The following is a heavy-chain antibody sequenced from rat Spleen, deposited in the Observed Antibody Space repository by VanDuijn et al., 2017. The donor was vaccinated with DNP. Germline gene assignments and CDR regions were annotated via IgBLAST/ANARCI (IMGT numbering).Heavy chain of an antibody. Sequence: EVQLVESGGGPVQPGRSLKLSCAASGFTFSDHNMAWVRQAPKKGLEWVATLSTSGSRTYYPDSVKGRFTISRDNAKSTLYLQMDSLRSEDTATYYCTSNPHIRTAAPFDYWGQGVMVTVSS. CDR3: TSNPHIRTAAPFDY. CDR1: GFTFSDHN. V-gene: IGHV5-7*01. CDR2: LSTSGSRT. D-gene: IGHD3-8*01. J-gene: IGHJ2*01.